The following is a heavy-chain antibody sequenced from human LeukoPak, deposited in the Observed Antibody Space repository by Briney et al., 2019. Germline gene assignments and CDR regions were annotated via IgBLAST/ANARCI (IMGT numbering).Heavy chain of an antibody. Sequence: GESLKISCKGSGYSFTSYWIGWVRQMPGKGLEWMGIIYPGDSDTRYSPSFQGQVTISADKSISTAYLQWSSLKASDTAMYYCARGGYSSSWYRGGYYYYGMDVWGQGTTVTVSS. J-gene: IGHJ6*02. CDR2: IYPGDSDT. CDR1: GYSFTSYW. CDR3: ARGGYSSSWYRGGYYYYGMDV. V-gene: IGHV5-51*01. D-gene: IGHD6-13*01.